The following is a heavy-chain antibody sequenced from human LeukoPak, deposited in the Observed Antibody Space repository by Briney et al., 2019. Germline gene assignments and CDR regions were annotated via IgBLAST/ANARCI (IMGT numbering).Heavy chain of an antibody. D-gene: IGHD6-13*01. CDR2: IYSGGST. CDR1: GFTVSSNY. CDR3: ATYSIAAAGTFDY. V-gene: IGHV3-66*01. J-gene: IGHJ4*02. Sequence: PGGSLRLSCAASGFTVSSNYMSWVRQAPGKGLEWVSVIYSGGSTYYADSVKGRFTISRDNSKNTLYLQMNSLRAEDTAVYYCATYSIAAAGTFDYWGQGTLVTVSS.